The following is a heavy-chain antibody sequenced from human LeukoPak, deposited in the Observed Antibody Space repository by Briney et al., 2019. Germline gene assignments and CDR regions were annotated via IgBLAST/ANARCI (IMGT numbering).Heavy chain of an antibody. CDR2: IYYGGST. CDR1: GGSISSYY. J-gene: IGHJ4*02. D-gene: IGHD6-6*01. V-gene: IGHV4-59*01. CDR3: ARGSEYSSSAAFDY. Sequence: SETLSLTCTVSGGSISSYYWSWIRQPPGKGLEWIGYIYYGGSTNYNPSLKSRVTISVDTSKNQFSLKLSSVTAADTAVYYCARGSEYSSSAAFDYWGQGTLVTVSS.